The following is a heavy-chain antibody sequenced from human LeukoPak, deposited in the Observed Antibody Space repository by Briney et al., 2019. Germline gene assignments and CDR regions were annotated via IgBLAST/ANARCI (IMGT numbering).Heavy chain of an antibody. V-gene: IGHV3-48*03. CDR3: ARGGIAARFAY. D-gene: IGHD6-6*01. Sequence: GGSLRLSCAASGLTFSSYEMNWVRQAPGKGLGWVSYISSGSISIFYADSVKGRFTISRDNSKNSLYLQMNSLRVEDTAVYYCARGGIAARFAYWGQGTLVTVSS. J-gene: IGHJ4*02. CDR2: ISSGSISI. CDR1: GLTFSSYE.